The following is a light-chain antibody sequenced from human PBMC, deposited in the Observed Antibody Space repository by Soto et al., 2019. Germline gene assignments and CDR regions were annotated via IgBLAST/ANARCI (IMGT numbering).Light chain of an antibody. CDR1: SSDVGGYNY. Sequence: QSVLTQPASVSGSPGQSITISCTGTSSDVGGYNYVSWYQQHPGKAPKLMIYDVSNRPSGGSNRFSGSKSGNTASLTISGLQAEDEADYYCSSYTSSSTPRFGTGTKLTVL. V-gene: IGLV2-14*01. CDR2: DVS. J-gene: IGLJ1*01. CDR3: SSYTSSSTPR.